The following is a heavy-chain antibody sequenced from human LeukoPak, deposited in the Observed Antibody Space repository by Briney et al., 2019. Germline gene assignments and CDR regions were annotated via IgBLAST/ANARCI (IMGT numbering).Heavy chain of an antibody. CDR2: INPNSVGT. J-gene: IGHJ4*02. Sequence: ASVKVSCKASGYTFTGYYMHWVRQAPGQGLEWMGRINPNSVGTNYAQKFQGRVTMTRDTSIGTAYMELSRLRSDDTAVYYCARTYSSGGGDYWGQGTLVTVSS. D-gene: IGHD6-19*01. V-gene: IGHV1-2*06. CDR1: GYTFTGYY. CDR3: ARTYSSGGGDY.